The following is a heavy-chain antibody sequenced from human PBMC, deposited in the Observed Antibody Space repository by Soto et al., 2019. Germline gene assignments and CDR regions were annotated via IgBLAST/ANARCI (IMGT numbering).Heavy chain of an antibody. CDR1: GGSISSSSYY. V-gene: IGHV4-39*01. D-gene: IGHD5-18*01. Sequence: SETLSLTCTVSGGSISSSSYYWGWIRQPPGKGLEWIGSIYYSGSTYYNPSLKSRVTIFVDTSKNQFSLKLSSVTAADTAVYYCARPSGYSYGPFDYWGQGTLVTVSS. CDR2: IYYSGST. CDR3: ARPSGYSYGPFDY. J-gene: IGHJ4*02.